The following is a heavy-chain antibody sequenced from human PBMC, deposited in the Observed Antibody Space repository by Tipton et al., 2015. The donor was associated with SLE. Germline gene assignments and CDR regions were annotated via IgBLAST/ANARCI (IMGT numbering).Heavy chain of an antibody. CDR1: GGSFSGYF. J-gene: IGHJ4*02. CDR3: ARDQVGVGDLDF. Sequence: TLSLTCAVDGGSFSGYFWTWIRQPPGKGLEWIGEVSHTAGTDYNPALKSRVTISRDPSKNQFSLKLTSVTAADTAVYYCARDQVGVGDLDFWGQGSLVTVSS. V-gene: IGHV4-34*01. D-gene: IGHD3-16*01. CDR2: VSHTAGT.